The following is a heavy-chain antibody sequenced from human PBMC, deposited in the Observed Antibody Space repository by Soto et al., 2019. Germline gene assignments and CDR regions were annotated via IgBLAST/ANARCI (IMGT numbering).Heavy chain of an antibody. J-gene: IGHJ4*02. CDR1: GFTFSNAW. V-gene: IGHV3-15*07. Sequence: EVQLVESGGGLVKPGGSLRLSCAASGFTFSNAWMNWVRQPPGKGLEWVGRIKTKTDGGTIDYAAPVKGRFTISRDDSKNTLYLQINSLKTEDTAVYYCITDTRWAVAGSPTQDHWGQGTLVTVSS. CDR3: ITDTRWAVAGSPTQDH. D-gene: IGHD6-19*01. CDR2: IKTKTDGGTI.